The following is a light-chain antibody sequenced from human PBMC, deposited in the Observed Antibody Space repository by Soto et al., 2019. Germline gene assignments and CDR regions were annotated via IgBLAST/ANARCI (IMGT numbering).Light chain of an antibody. J-gene: IGLJ2*01. V-gene: IGLV1-40*01. Sequence: QSVLTQPPSVSGAPRQRVTISCTGSSSNIGAGYDVHWYQQLPGTAPKLLIYGNSNRPSGVPDRFSGSKSGTSASLAITGLQAEDEADYYCQSYDSSLSGGDVVFGGGTKVTVL. CDR1: SSNIGAGYD. CDR2: GNS. CDR3: QSYDSSLSGGDVV.